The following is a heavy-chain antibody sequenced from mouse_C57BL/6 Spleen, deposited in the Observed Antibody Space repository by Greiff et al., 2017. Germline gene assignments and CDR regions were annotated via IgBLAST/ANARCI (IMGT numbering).Heavy chain of an antibody. J-gene: IGHJ4*01. V-gene: IGHV5-16*01. Sequence: EVKLMESEGGLVQPGSSMKLSCTASGFTFSDYYMAWVRQVPEKGLEWVANINYDGSSTYYLDSLKSRFIISRDNAKNILYLQMSSLKSEDTATYYCAREQRWYAMDYWGQGTSVTVSS. CDR2: INYDGSST. CDR1: GFTFSDYY. CDR3: AREQRWYAMDY. D-gene: IGHD2-3*01.